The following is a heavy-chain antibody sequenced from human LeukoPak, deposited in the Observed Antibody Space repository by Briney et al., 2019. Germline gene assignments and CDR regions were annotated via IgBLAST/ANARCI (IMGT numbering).Heavy chain of an antibody. J-gene: IGHJ4*02. CDR1: GYTFTSYG. V-gene: IGHV1-18*01. CDR3: VLSSSFDY. CDR2: ISAYNGNT. D-gene: IGHD6-13*01. Sequence: ASVKVSCKASGYTFTSYGISWVRQAPGQGLEWMGWISAYNGNTNYAQKLQGRVTMTRDTSTSTVYMELSSLRSEDTAVYYCVLSSSFDYWGQGTLVTVSS.